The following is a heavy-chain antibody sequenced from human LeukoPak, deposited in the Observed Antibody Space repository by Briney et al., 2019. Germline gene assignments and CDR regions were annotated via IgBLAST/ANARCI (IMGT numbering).Heavy chain of an antibody. D-gene: IGHD1-7*01. J-gene: IGHJ4*02. Sequence: GGSLRLSCATSGFTFNSYSMNWVRLAPGKGLEWVSFISSGSSTMYYAESVKGRFTISRDNAKNSLYLQMNSLRAEDTAVYYCARENYGYDYWGQGTLVTVSS. CDR2: ISSGSSTM. V-gene: IGHV3-48*01. CDR1: GFTFNSYS. CDR3: ARENYGYDY.